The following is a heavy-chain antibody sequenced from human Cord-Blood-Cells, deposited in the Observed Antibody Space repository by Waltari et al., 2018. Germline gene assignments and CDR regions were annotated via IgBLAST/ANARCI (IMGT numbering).Heavy chain of an antibody. D-gene: IGHD6-6*01. CDR2: IYYSGST. CDR1: GGSISRSSYF. V-gene: IGHV4-39*01. Sequence: QLQLQESGPGLVKPSATLSLTCPVSGGSISRSSYFWGWIRQPPGKGLEWIGSIYYSGSTYYNPSLKSRVTISVDTSKNQFSLKLSSVTAADTAVYYCARHRGQPSARNWFDPWGQGTLVTVSS. CDR3: ARHRGQPSARNWFDP. J-gene: IGHJ5*02.